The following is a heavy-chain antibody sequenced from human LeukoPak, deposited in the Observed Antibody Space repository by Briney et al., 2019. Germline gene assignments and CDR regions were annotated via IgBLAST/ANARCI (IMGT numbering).Heavy chain of an antibody. CDR1: GFTFSSYS. V-gene: IGHV3-21*01. CDR3: ARVSPDIVTPQAGHFDY. Sequence: PGGSLRLSCAASGFTFSSYSTNWVRQAPGKGLEWVSSISSSSSYIYYADSVKGRFTISRDNAKNSLYLQMNSLRAEDTAVYYCARVSPDIVTPQAGHFDYWGQGTLVTVSS. J-gene: IGHJ4*02. D-gene: IGHD3-9*01. CDR2: ISSSSSYI.